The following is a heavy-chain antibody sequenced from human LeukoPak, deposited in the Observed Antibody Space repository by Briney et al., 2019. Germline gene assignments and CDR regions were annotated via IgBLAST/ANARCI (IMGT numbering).Heavy chain of an antibody. CDR3: ARWDYYYAMDV. Sequence: PSETLSLSCTVSGGSFSSANSYWTWLRQPPGRGPEWIGYISSSGTTKYNPSLKSRVTISSDTSKNQFSLRVTSVTAADTAVYYCARWDYYYAMDVWGKGTTVDVSS. J-gene: IGHJ6*04. CDR2: ISSSGTT. CDR1: GGSFSSANSY. V-gene: IGHV4-61*01.